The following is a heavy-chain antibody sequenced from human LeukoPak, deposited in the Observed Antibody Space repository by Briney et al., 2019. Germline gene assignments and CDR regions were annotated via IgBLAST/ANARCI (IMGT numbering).Heavy chain of an antibody. CDR1: GSSISSYY. V-gene: IGHV4-59*12. Sequence: SETLSLTCTVFGSSISSYYWSWIRQPPGKGLEWIGYIYYSGSTNYNPSLKSRVTISVDTSKNQFSLKLSSVAAADTAVYYCARDPLASSGWYIRGFFDYWGQGTLVTVSS. D-gene: IGHD6-19*01. J-gene: IGHJ4*02. CDR2: IYYSGST. CDR3: ARDPLASSGWYIRGFFDY.